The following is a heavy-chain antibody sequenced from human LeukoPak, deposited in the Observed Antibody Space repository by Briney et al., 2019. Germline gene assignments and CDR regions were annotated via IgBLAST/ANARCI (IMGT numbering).Heavy chain of an antibody. V-gene: IGHV1-2*02. CDR1: GYTFTDYY. CDR2: INPNSGGT. J-gene: IGHJ5*02. CDR3: ARADRPHGGPYLIGP. Sequence: ASVKVSCKTSGYTFTDYYLHWVRQAPGQGLEWMGWINPNSGGTSSAQKFQGRVTMTRDTSITTVYMEVSWLTTDDTAIYYCARADRPHGGPYLIGPWGQGTLVTVSS. D-gene: IGHD2-21*01.